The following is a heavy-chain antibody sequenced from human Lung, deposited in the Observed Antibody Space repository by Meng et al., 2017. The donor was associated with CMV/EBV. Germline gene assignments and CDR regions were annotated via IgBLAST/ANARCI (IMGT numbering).Heavy chain of an antibody. Sequence: ASVXVSCKASGYAFISYDINWVRQATGQGLEWMGWMNPSSGKTGYAQKFQGRVTITRDISINTAYMEVSSLRSEDTAVYFCARAGGNSNYYYGMDVWGKGTTVTVSS. J-gene: IGHJ6*04. D-gene: IGHD4-23*01. CDR3: ARAGGNSNYYYGMDV. V-gene: IGHV1-8*03. CDR1: GYAFISYD. CDR2: MNPSSGKT.